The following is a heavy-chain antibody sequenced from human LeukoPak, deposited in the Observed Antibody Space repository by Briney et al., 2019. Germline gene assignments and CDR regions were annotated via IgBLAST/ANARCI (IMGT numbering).Heavy chain of an antibody. CDR2: ISYDGSNK. Sequence: PGGSLRLSCAASGFTFSSYAMHWVRQAPGKGLEWVAVISYDGSNKYYADSVKGRFTISRDNSKNTLYLQMNSLRAEDTAVYYCARLSTSDAFDIWGQGTMVTVSS. V-gene: IGHV3-30-3*01. J-gene: IGHJ3*02. D-gene: IGHD2/OR15-2a*01. CDR3: ARLSTSDAFDI. CDR1: GFTFSSYA.